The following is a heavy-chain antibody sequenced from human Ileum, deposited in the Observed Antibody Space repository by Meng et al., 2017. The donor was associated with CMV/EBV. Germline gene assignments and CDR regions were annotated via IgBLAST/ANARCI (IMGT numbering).Heavy chain of an antibody. Sequence: GESLKISCAASGFTFSSYWMHWVRQAPGKGLVWVSRINSDGSSTSYADSVKGRFTISRDNAKNTLYLQMNSLRAEDTAVYYCARDRVLGYCSSTSCSVNWFGPWGQGTLVTVSS. CDR3: ARDRVLGYCSSTSCSVNWFGP. V-gene: IGHV3-74*01. CDR2: INSDGSST. J-gene: IGHJ5*01. D-gene: IGHD2-2*01. CDR1: GFTFSSYW.